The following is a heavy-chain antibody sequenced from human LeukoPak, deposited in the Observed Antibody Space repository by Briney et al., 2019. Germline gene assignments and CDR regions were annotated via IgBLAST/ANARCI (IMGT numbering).Heavy chain of an antibody. Sequence: GGSLRLSCAASGFTFSGYWMHWVRQAPGKGLVWVSGLNSDGSSTRYADSVKGRFTISRDNAKNTLYLQMNSLRAEDTAVYFCARAQGYVVFDIGGHGTMLTVSS. CDR2: LNSDGSST. D-gene: IGHD5-18*01. CDR3: ARAQGYVVFDI. CDR1: GFTFSGYW. V-gene: IGHV3-74*01. J-gene: IGHJ3*02.